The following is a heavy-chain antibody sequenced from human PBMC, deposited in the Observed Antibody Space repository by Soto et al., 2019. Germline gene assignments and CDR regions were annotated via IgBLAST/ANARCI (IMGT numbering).Heavy chain of an antibody. J-gene: IGHJ4*02. CDR3: XXXXXPVDY. V-gene: IGHV1-18*01. Sequence: QVQLVQSGAEVKKPGASVKVSCKASGYTFTSYGISWVRQAPGQGLEWMGWISAYNCNTKYAQKLQGRVTMTTDTXXXXXXXXXXXXXXXXXXXXXXXXXXXPVDYWGQGTLVTVSS. CDR2: ISAYNCNT. CDR1: GYTFTSYG.